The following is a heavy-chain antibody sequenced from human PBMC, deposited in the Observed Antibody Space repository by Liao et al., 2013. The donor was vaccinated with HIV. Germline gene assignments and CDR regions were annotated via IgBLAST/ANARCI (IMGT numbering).Heavy chain of an antibody. CDR3: ARGNYIHSSGHSYDDAFDI. J-gene: IGHJ3*02. CDR2: IIHSGST. CDR1: GGSFSGYY. Sequence: QVQLQQWGAGLLKPSETLSLTCAVYGGSFSGYYWNWIRQPPREGAWNGLGRIIHSGSTNYNPSLKSRVTISVDTSKNQFSLRLSSVTAADTAVYYCARGNYIHSSGHSYDDAFDIWGQGTMVTVSS. V-gene: IGHV4-34*01. D-gene: IGHD3-22*01.